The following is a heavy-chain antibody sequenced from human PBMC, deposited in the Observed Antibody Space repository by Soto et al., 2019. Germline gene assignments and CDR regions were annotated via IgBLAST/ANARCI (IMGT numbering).Heavy chain of an antibody. CDR1: GFTFDNAW. CDR2: IKSKTDGGTA. Sequence: GGSLRLSCAASGFTFDNAWMSWVHQAPGKGLEWVGRIKSKTDGGTADYAAPVKGKFTILRDDSKDTLYLEMDSLQIEDTAMYYCAAEPLGYCSSPTCFEYFDYWGQGTLVTVS. CDR3: AAEPLGYCSSPTCFEYFDY. V-gene: IGHV3-15*01. D-gene: IGHD2-2*01. J-gene: IGHJ4*02.